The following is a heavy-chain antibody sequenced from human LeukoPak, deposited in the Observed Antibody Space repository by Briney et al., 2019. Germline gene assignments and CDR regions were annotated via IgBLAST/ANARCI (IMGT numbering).Heavy chain of an antibody. CDR2: IHTSGDT. CDR1: GLTGSHNY. CDR3: IVFSDSNH. J-gene: IGHJ5*02. D-gene: IGHD2-21*02. V-gene: IGHV3-53*01. Sequence: GGSLRLSCAASGLTGSHNYVSWVRQAPGKGLEWVSAIHTSGDTCYADSVKGRFTISRDTSKNTLYLQINSLRVEDTAVYYCIVFSDSNHWGQGTLVTVSS.